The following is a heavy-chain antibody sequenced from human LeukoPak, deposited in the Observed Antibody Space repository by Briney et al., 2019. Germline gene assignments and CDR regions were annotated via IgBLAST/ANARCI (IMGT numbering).Heavy chain of an antibody. CDR1: GFTFSSYA. D-gene: IGHD3-10*01. CDR2: ISGSGGST. J-gene: IGHJ1*01. CDR3: ARDPGGFQYFQH. V-gene: IGHV3-23*01. Sequence: PGGSLRLSCAASGFTFSSYAMSWVRQAPGKGLEWVSAISGSGGSTYYADSVKGRFTISRDNAKNSLYLQMNSLRAEDTAVYYCARDPGGFQYFQHWGQGTLVTVSS.